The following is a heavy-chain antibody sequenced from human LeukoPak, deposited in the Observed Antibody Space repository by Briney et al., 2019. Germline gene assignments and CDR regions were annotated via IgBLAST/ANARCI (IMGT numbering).Heavy chain of an antibody. Sequence: ASVKVSCKASGGTFNNYAISWVRQAPGQGLEWMGGIIPIFGTTNYAQKFQGRVTITTDESTSTAYMELSSLRSEDTAVYYCAKDGDEGCADYWGQGTLVTVSS. D-gene: IGHD3-10*01. CDR2: IIPIFGTT. J-gene: IGHJ4*02. V-gene: IGHV1-69*05. CDR1: GGTFNNYA. CDR3: AKDGDEGCADY.